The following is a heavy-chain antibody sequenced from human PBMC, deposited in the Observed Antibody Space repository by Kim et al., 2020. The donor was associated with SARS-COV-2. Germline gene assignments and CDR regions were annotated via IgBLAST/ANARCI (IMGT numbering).Heavy chain of an antibody. CDR2: DDGTT. V-gene: IGHV3-15*01. D-gene: IGHD5-12*01. J-gene: IGHJ4*02. CDR3: TTGANY. Sequence: DDGTTDYAAAVKGRFTNSRDDSKNTLYLQINSLKTEDTAMYYCTTGANYWGQGTLVTVSS.